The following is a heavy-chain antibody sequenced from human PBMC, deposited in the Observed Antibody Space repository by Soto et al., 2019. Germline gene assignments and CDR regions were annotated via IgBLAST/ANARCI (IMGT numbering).Heavy chain of an antibody. V-gene: IGHV6-1*01. D-gene: IGHD2-15*01. J-gene: IGHJ6*02. CDR3: ARVSLLSFSENIVVVVAAKDDYYGMDV. Sequence: PSDTLSLTCAISGDSVSSNSAAWNWIRQSPSRGLEWLGRTYYRSKWYNDYAVSVKSRITINPDTSKNQFSLQLNSVTHEDTAVYYCARVSLLSFSENIVVVVAAKDDYYGMDVWGQGTTVTVSS. CDR2: TYYRSKWYN. CDR1: GDSVSSNSAA.